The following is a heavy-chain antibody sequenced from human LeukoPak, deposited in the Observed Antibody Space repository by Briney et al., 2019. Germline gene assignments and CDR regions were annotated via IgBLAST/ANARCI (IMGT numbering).Heavy chain of an antibody. CDR3: ARASPSSSGWYTEYFQH. Sequence: GGSLRLSCAASGFTFSSYAMHWVRQAPGKGLEWVAVISYDGSNKYYADSVKGRFTISRDNSKNTLYLQMNSLRAEDTAVYYCARASPSSSGWYTEYFQHWGQGTLVTVSS. V-gene: IGHV3-30-3*01. CDR2: ISYDGSNK. J-gene: IGHJ1*01. D-gene: IGHD6-19*01. CDR1: GFTFSSYA.